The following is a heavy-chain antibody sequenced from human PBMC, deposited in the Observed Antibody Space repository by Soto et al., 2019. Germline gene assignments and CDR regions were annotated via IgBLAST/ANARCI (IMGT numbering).Heavy chain of an antibody. Sequence: SVKVSCKASGGTFSSYAISWVRQAPGQGLEWMGGIIPIFGTANYAQKFQGRVTITADESTSTAYMELSSLRSEDTAVYYCARAWEDIVVVVAATLYYYYGMDVWGQGTTVTVSS. J-gene: IGHJ6*02. V-gene: IGHV1-69*13. CDR1: GGTFSSYA. CDR2: IIPIFGTA. CDR3: ARAWEDIVVVVAATLYYYYGMDV. D-gene: IGHD2-15*01.